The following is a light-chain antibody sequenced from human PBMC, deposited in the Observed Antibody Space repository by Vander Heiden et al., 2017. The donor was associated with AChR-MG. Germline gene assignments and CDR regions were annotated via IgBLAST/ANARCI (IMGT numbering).Light chain of an antibody. Sequence: SSELTQDPAVSVALGQTVRITCQGDSLRNHYASWYQQKPGQAPLLVVYGKNNRPSGIPDRFSGSSSGNTASLTITGAQAEDEADYHCSSRDNSASLRWVFGGGTKLTV. CDR3: SSRDNSASLRWV. CDR1: SLRNHY. J-gene: IGLJ3*02. V-gene: IGLV3-19*01. CDR2: GKN.